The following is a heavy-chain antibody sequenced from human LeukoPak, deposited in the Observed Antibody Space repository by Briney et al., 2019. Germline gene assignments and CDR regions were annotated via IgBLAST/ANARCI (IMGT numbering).Heavy chain of an antibody. V-gene: IGHV4-61*02. D-gene: IGHD3-22*01. CDR1: AGSISSGSYW. J-gene: IGHJ5*02. Sequence: SETLSLTCPVYAGSISSGSYWWSWLRQPAGRGLEWFGRIYTRGSTKYHPSLKSRVTISLDTSKTQFSLKLSSVTAADTAVYYCARAPVTMRHKNWFDPWGQGTLVTVSS. CDR3: ARAPVTMRHKNWFDP. CDR2: IYTRGST.